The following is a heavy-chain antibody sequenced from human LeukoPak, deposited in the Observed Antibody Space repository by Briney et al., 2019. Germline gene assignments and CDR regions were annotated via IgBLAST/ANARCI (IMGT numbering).Heavy chain of an antibody. Sequence: GSLRLSCAASGFTFSNAWMSWVRQAPGKGLEWIGSIYHSGSTYYNPSLKSRVTISVDTSKNQFSLKLSSVTAADTAVYYCARAYFSSWYMNWFDPWGQGTLVTVSS. D-gene: IGHD6-13*01. CDR2: IYHSGST. CDR3: ARAYFSSWYMNWFDP. V-gene: IGHV4-38-2*01. J-gene: IGHJ5*02. CDR1: GFTFSNAW.